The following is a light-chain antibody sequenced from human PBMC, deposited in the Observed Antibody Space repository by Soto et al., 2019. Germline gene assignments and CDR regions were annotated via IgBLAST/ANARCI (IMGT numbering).Light chain of an antibody. Sequence: DIRLPQSPSFLSGSVGDRVTITCRASQYINSYLAWYQQKPGKAPKLLIYAASTLVSAVPSRFSGGGSGTEFPLTISSLQPEDVATYYCQRLHIDPRTYGKWPKVEF. J-gene: IGKJ1*01. CDR2: AAS. V-gene: IGKV1-9*01. CDR3: QRLHIDPRT. CDR1: QYINSY.